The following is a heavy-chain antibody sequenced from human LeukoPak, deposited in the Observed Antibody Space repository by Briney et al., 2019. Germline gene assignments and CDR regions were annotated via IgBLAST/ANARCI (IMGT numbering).Heavy chain of an antibody. J-gene: IGHJ6*03. CDR3: ARGPSYYDFWSGYPFMDV. CDR1: GGSFSGYY. D-gene: IGHD3-3*01. Sequence: PSETLSLTCAVYGGSFSGYYWSWIRQPPGKGLEWIGEINHSGSTNYNPSLQSRVTISVDTSKNQFSLKLSSVTAADTAVYYCARGPSYYDFWSGYPFMDVWGKGTTVTVSS. V-gene: IGHV4-34*01. CDR2: INHSGST.